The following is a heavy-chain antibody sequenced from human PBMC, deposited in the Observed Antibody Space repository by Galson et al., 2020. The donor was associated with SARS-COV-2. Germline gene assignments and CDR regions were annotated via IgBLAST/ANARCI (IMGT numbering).Heavy chain of an antibody. CDR1: GFTVTYAW. CDR2: IKSKSEGGTK. D-gene: IGHD1-26*01. Sequence: GGSLRLSCAASGFTVTYAWMSWVRQAPGKGLEWVGRIKSKSEGGTKDYAAPVKGRLTISRQDQKNTLYLQMDSLKTEDKAVYYCTQAVSFGRWGQGTLFIVSS. CDR3: TQAVSFGR. J-gene: IGHJ4*02. V-gene: IGHV3-15*01.